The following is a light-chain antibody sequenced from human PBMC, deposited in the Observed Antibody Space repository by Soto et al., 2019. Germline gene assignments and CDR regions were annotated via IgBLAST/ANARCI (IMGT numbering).Light chain of an antibody. J-gene: IGKJ5*01. CDR1: QSVSSY. Sequence: EIVFTQCPATLSLSHGEKATLSCRASQSVSSYLAWYQQKPGQAPRLLIYDASNRATGIPARFSGSGSGTDFTLTISSLEPEDFAVYYCQQRSNWPSITFGQGTRLEIK. CDR3: QQRSNWPSIT. V-gene: IGKV3-11*01. CDR2: DAS.